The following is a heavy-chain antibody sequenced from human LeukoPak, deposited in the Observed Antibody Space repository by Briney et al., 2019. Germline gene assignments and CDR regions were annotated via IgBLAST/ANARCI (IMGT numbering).Heavy chain of an antibody. V-gene: IGHV4-59*01. CDR2: IYYSGST. D-gene: IGHD1-26*01. CDR1: GGSISSYY. CDR3: ARGPGEWEPGAFDI. Sequence: PSETLSLTCTVSGGSISSYYWSWIRQPPGKGLEWIGYIYYSGSTNYNPSLKSRVTISVDTSKNQFSLKLSSVTAADTAVYYCARGPGEWEPGAFDIWGQGTMVTVSS. J-gene: IGHJ3*02.